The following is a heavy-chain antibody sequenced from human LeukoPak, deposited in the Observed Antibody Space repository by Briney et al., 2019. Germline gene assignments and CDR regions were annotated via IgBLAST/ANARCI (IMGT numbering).Heavy chain of an antibody. V-gene: IGHV3-48*03. J-gene: IGHJ4*02. D-gene: IGHD2-15*01. CDR3: ASGYCSGGSCYRRDY. Sequence: PGGSLRPSCAASGFTFSSYEMNWVRQAPGKGLEWVSYISSSGSTIYYADSVKGRSTISRDNAKNSLYLQMNSLRAEDTAVYYCASGYCSGGSCYRRDYWGQGTLVTVSS. CDR2: ISSSGSTI. CDR1: GFTFSSYE.